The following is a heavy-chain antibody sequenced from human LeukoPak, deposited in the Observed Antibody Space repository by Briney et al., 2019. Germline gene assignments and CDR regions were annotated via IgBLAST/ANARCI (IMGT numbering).Heavy chain of an antibody. CDR1: GYTFTSYY. CDR3: ARDRAALRYFERGGPDY. D-gene: IGHD3-9*01. J-gene: IGHJ4*02. CDR2: INPSGGST. V-gene: IGHV1-46*01. Sequence: ASVKVSCKASGYTFTSYYMHWVRQAPGQGLEWMGIINPSGGSTSYAQKFQGRVTMTRDTSTSTVYMELSSLRSEDTAVYYCARDRAALRYFERGGPDYWGQGTLVTVFS.